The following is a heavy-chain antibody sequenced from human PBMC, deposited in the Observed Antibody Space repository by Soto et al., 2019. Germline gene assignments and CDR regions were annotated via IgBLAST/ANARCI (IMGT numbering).Heavy chain of an antibody. CDR3: ASSRRRERGPYYGLEV. Sequence: HVPMVQSGAEVKKPGASVKVSCKASGYNFTSYYIHWVRQAPGQGPEWMGIINPTSGSTSSAQKFKDTITMTGDTSTNKGYMELSSLRSDDTAVYYCASSRRRERGPYYGLEVWGQGTTVTVSS. CDR1: GYNFTSYY. CDR2: INPTSGST. V-gene: IGHV1-46*01. J-gene: IGHJ6*02.